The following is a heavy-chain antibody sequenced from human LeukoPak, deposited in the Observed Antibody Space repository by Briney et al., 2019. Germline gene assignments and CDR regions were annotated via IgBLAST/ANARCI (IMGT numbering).Heavy chain of an antibody. Sequence: GASVKVSCKASGGTFSSYAISWVRQAPGQGLEWMGGIIPIFGTANYAQKFQGRVTITADESTSTAYMELSSLRSEDTAVYYCARSDYSSSWAFDYWGQGTLVTVSS. CDR3: ARSDYSSSWAFDY. V-gene: IGHV1-69*13. D-gene: IGHD6-13*01. CDR1: GGTFSSYA. CDR2: IIPIFGTA. J-gene: IGHJ4*02.